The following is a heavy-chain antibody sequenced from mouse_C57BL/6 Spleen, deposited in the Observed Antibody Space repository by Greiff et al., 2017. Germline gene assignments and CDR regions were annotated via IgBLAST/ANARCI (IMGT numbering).Heavy chain of an antibody. J-gene: IGHJ2*01. CDR3: ARADDYDDGYFDY. CDR2: ISYDGSN. Sequence: EVQLVESGPGLVKPSQSLSLTCSVTGYSITSGYYWNWIRQFPGNKLEWMGYISYDGSNNYNPSLKNRISITRDTSKNQFFLKLNSVTTEDTATYYCARADDYDDGYFDYWGQGTTLTVSS. D-gene: IGHD2-4*01. CDR1: GYSITSGYY. V-gene: IGHV3-6*01.